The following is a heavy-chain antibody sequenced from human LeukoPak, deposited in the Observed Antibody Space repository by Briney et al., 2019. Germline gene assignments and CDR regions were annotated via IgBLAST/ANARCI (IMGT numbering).Heavy chain of an antibody. CDR2: IIPIFGTA. D-gene: IGHD3-10*01. Sequence: ASVKVSCKASGGTFSRYAISWVRQAPGQGLEWMGGIIPIFGTANYAQKFQGRVTITADESTSTAYMEMRRLRSEETGVYYCARAPPWFGESHPRPFDYWGQGTLVTVSS. V-gene: IGHV1-69*13. CDR3: ARAPPWFGESHPRPFDY. CDR1: GGTFSRYA. J-gene: IGHJ4*02.